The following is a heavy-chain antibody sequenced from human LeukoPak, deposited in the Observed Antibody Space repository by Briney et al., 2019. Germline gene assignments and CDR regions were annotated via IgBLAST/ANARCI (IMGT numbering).Heavy chain of an antibody. CDR1: GGSFSGCY. D-gene: IGHD3-9*01. Sequence: SETLSLTCAVYGGSFSGCYWSWLRQPPGKGLEWIGEINHSGSTNYNPSLKSRVTISVDTSKNQFSLKLSSVTAADTAVHYCARRAYYDILTGYRGRTYYFDYWGQGTLVTVSS. CDR2: INHSGST. J-gene: IGHJ4*02. V-gene: IGHV4-34*01. CDR3: ARRAYYDILTGYRGRTYYFDY.